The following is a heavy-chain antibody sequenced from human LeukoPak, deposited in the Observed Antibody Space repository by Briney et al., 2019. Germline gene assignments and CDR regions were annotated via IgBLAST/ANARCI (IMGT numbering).Heavy chain of an antibody. J-gene: IGHJ5*02. CDR3: PPGRVLVREVTCSDP. CDR1: GFTFSSYW. CDR2: INSDGSST. D-gene: IGHD3-10*01. V-gene: IGHV3-74*01. Sequence: GGSLRLSCAASGFTFSSYWMHWVRQAPGKGLVWVSRINSDGSSTSYADSVKGRFTISRDNAKNTLYLQMNSLRAEDTAVYYCPPGRVLVREVTCSDPWGRGPRVTVPS.